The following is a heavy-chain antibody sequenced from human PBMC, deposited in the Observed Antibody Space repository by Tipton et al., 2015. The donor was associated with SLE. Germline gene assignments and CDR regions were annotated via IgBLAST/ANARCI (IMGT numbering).Heavy chain of an antibody. CDR2: ISGSGSYT. CDR1: GFTFRNFA. V-gene: IGHV3-23*01. D-gene: IGHD6-19*01. CDR3: AKDRGSTGQGAFDV. Sequence: SLRLSCAASGFTFRNFAMSWVRQAPGKGLEWISAISGSGSYTYYADSVKGRFTISRDNSKITLDLQMNSLRAEDTAMYYCAKDRGSTGQGAFDVWGQGTMVTVSS. J-gene: IGHJ3*01.